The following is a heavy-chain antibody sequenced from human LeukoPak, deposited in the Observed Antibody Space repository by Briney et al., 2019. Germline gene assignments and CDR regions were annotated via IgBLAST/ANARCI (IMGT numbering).Heavy chain of an antibody. V-gene: IGHV1-8*01. CDR1: GYTFTSYD. CDR2: MNPNSGNT. Sequence: ASVKVSCKASGYTFTSYDINWVRQATGQGLEWMGWMNPNSGNTGYAQKFQGRVTMTRDTSISTAYMELSRLRSDDTAVYYCARDHRYYYDSSGYYWDAFDIWGQGTMVTVSS. D-gene: IGHD3-22*01. J-gene: IGHJ3*02. CDR3: ARDHRYYYDSSGYYWDAFDI.